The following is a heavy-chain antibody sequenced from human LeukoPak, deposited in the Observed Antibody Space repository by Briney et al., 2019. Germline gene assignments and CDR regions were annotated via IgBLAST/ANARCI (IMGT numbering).Heavy chain of an antibody. CDR1: GGTFSSYA. CDR3: ARSIAAASQSYYYYYMDV. D-gene: IGHD6-13*01. Sequence: SVKVSCKASGGTFSSYAISWVRQAPGQGLEWMGGIIPIFGTANYAQKFQGRVTITTDESTSTAYMELSSLRSEDTAVYYCARSIAAASQSYYYYYMDVWGKGTTVTVSS. V-gene: IGHV1-69*05. J-gene: IGHJ6*03. CDR2: IIPIFGTA.